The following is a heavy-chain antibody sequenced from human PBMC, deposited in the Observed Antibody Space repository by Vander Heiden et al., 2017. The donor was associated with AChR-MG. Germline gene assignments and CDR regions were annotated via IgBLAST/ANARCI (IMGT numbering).Heavy chain of an antibody. CDR1: GFTFDDYA. Sequence: EVQLVESGGGLVQPGRSLRLSCAASGFTFDDYAMHWVRQAPGKGLEWVSGISWNSGSIGYADSVKGRFTISRDNAKNSLYLQMNSLRAEDTALYYCAKDRRIAARGPFDYWGQGTLVTVSS. CDR3: AKDRRIAARGPFDY. J-gene: IGHJ4*02. V-gene: IGHV3-9*01. CDR2: ISWNSGSI. D-gene: IGHD6-6*01.